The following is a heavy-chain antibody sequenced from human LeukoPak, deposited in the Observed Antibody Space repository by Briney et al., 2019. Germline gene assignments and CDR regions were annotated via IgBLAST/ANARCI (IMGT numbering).Heavy chain of an antibody. Sequence: GGSLRLSCAASGFTVSSNYMSWVRQAPGKGLEWVSVIYSGGSTYYADSVKGRFTISRDNSKNTLYLQMNSLRAEDTAVYYCARGYCSGGSCYSYPYYYGMDVWGQGTTVTVSS. CDR3: ARGYCSGGSCYSYPYYYGMDV. CDR1: GFTVSSNY. V-gene: IGHV3-53*01. J-gene: IGHJ6*02. D-gene: IGHD2-15*01. CDR2: IYSGGST.